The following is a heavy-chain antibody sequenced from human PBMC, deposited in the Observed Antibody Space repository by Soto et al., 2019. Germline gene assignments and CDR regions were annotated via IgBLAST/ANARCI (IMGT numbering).Heavy chain of an antibody. CDR2: INPNSGGT. CDR1: GYTFTGYY. Sequence: GASVKVSCKASGYTFTGYYMHWVRQAPGQGLEWMGWINPNSGGTNYAQKFQGWVTMTRDTSISTAYMELSRLRSDDTAVYYCARAGSSSWYKYYYYGMDVWGPGTTVTVSS. J-gene: IGHJ6*02. D-gene: IGHD6-13*01. CDR3: ARAGSSSWYKYYYYGMDV. V-gene: IGHV1-2*04.